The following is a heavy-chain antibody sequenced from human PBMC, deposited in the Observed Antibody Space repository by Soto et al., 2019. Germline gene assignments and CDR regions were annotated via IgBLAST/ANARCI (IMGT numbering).Heavy chain of an antibody. CDR3: ARAFGYSSHLSP. Sequence: ASVKVSCKASGYTFTSYAMHWVRQAPGQRLEWMGWINAGNGNTKYSQKFQGRVTITRDTSASTAYMELSRLRSEDAAVYYCARAFGYSSHLSPWGQGTLVTVSS. CDR2: INAGNGNT. V-gene: IGHV1-3*01. CDR1: GYTFTSYA. J-gene: IGHJ5*02. D-gene: IGHD5-18*01.